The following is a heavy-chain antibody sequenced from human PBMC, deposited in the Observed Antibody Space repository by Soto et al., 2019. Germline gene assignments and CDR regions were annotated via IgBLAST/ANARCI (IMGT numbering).Heavy chain of an antibody. CDR1: GYTFTNYY. V-gene: IGHV1-46*01. CDR2: ITASGGST. J-gene: IGHJ6*02. Sequence: QVQLVQSGAEVKKPGASVTISCKASGYTFTNYYLHWVRQAAGQRLEWMGLITASGGSTRYAHKVQDRVVMTTDTSTNTVYMELRRLRSEDTAVYYCARALRFMDPRDYYGMDVWGQGTTVTVSS. CDR3: ARALRFMDPRDYYGMDV. D-gene: IGHD3-3*01.